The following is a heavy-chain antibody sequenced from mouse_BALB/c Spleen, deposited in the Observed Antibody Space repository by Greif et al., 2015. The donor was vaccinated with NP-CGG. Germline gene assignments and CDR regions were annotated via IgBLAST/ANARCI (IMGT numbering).Heavy chain of an antibody. CDR2: ISSGGSYT. CDR1: GFTFSSYA. J-gene: IGHJ2*01. D-gene: IGHD2-4*01. CDR3: AKYYDYDGGFDY. V-gene: IGHV5-9-3*01. Sequence: EVQVVESGGGLVKPGGSLKLSCAASGFTFSSYAMSWVRQTPEKRLEWVATISSGGSYTYYPDSVKGRFTISRDNAKNTLYLQMSSLRSEDTAMYYCAKYYDYDGGFDYWGQGTTLTVSS.